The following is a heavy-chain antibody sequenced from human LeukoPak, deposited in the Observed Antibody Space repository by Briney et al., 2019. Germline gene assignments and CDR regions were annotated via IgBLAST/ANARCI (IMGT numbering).Heavy chain of an antibody. Sequence: SVKVSCKASGGTFSSYAISWVRQAPGQGLEWMGRIIPILGIANYAQKFQGRVTITADKSTSTAYMELSSLRSEDTAVYYCARGVRDGYNLNWFDPWGQGTLVTVSS. CDR1: GGTFSSYA. CDR2: IIPILGIA. D-gene: IGHD5-24*01. J-gene: IGHJ5*02. V-gene: IGHV1-69*04. CDR3: ARGVRDGYNLNWFDP.